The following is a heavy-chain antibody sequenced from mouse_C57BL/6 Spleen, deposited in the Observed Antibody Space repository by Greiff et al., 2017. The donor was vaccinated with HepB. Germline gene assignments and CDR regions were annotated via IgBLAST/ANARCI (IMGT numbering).Heavy chain of an antibody. Sequence: VQLQQSGPELVKPGASVKISCKASGYAFSSSWMNWVTQRPGKGLEWIGRIYPGDGDTNYNGKFKGKATLTEDKSYSTAYMQLSSLTSEDSAVYFCARRLNSNLYAMDYWGQGTSVTVSS. CDR1: GYAFSSSW. CDR2: IYPGDGDT. CDR3: ARRLNSNLYAMDY. V-gene: IGHV1-82*01. D-gene: IGHD2-5*01. J-gene: IGHJ4*01.